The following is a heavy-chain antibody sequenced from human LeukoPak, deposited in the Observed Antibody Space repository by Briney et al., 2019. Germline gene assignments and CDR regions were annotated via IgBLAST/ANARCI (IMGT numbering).Heavy chain of an antibody. J-gene: IGHJ6*03. V-gene: IGHV3-21*01. Sequence: GGSLRLSCAASGFTFSSYSMNWVRQAPGKGLEWVSSISSSSSYIYYADSVKGRFSISRDNAKNSLYLQMNSLRAEDTAVYYCARVLGYYYYMDVWGKGTTVTVSS. CDR3: ARVLGYYYYMDV. CDR1: GFTFSSYS. CDR2: ISSSSSYI.